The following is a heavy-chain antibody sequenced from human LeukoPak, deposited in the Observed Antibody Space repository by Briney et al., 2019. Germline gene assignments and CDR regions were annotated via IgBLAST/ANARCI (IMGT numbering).Heavy chain of an antibody. Sequence: GGSLRLSCAASGFTFSSHWMHWVRQAPGKGLVWVSRIDSDGRITTYADSVKGRFTISRDNAKNTLYLQMNTLRDEDAAVYYCARDYNWNPPDYWGQGTLVTVSS. CDR2: IDSDGRIT. J-gene: IGHJ4*02. CDR1: GFTFSSHW. CDR3: ARDYNWNPPDY. D-gene: IGHD1-1*01. V-gene: IGHV3-74*01.